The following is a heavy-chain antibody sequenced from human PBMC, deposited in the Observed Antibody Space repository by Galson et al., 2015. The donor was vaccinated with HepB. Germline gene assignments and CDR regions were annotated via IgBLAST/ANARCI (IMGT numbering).Heavy chain of an antibody. CDR1: GYSFTNYW. Sequence: QSGAEVKKPGESLKISCKGSGYSFTNYWIGWVRQMPGKGLEWMGIIYPLDSDTRYSPSSQGQVTISADKSISTAYLQWSSLKASDTAMYYCARPETGYTSAIDFWGQGTLVTVSS. CDR3: ARPETGYTSAIDF. CDR2: IYPLDSDT. D-gene: IGHD6-13*01. J-gene: IGHJ4*02. V-gene: IGHV5-51*01.